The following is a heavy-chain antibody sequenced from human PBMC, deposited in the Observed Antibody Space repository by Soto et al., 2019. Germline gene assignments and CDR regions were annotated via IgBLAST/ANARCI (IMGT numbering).Heavy chain of an antibody. CDR2: TYFRSRWYN. V-gene: IGHV6-1*01. Sequence: SQTLSLTCAISGDSVSSNTASWNWIRQSPSRGLEWLGRTYFRSRWYNDYAVSVKSRIIINPDTSNNQFSLQLNSVTPEDTAVYFCAKGDNLGPKTGYAFDPWGQGSMVTVSS. CDR3: AKGDNLGPKTGYAFDP. D-gene: IGHD5-12*01. CDR1: GDSVSSNTAS. J-gene: IGHJ5*02.